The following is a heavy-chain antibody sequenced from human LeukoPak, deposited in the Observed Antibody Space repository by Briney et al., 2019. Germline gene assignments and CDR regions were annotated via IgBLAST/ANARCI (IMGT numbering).Heavy chain of an antibody. CDR3: AKDRPRTYYYDSSGDWFDP. D-gene: IGHD3-22*01. CDR2: IRGSGGST. V-gene: IGHV3-23*01. Sequence: GGSLRLSCAVSGFTFSSYAMSWVRQATGEGLEWVSAIRGSGGSTYYADSVKGRFTISRDNSNNTLYLQMNSLRAEDTAVYYCAKDRPRTYYYDSSGDWFDPWGQGTLVTVSS. CDR1: GFTFSSYA. J-gene: IGHJ5*02.